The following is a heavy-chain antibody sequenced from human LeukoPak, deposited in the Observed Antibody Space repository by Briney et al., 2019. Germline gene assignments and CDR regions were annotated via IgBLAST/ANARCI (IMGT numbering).Heavy chain of an antibody. CDR1: GDSVSTNSAA. CDR3: ARERWTQEPHNEAGAFDI. V-gene: IGHV6-1*01. J-gene: IGHJ3*02. D-gene: IGHD4-23*01. Sequence: SQTLSLTCAISGDSVSTNSAAWNWIRQSPSRGLEWLGRTYYRSKYYFDYAVSVKSRITINPDTSKNQFSLQLSSVTPEDTAVYYCARERWTQEPHNEAGAFDIWGQGTMVTVSS. CDR2: TYYRSKYYF.